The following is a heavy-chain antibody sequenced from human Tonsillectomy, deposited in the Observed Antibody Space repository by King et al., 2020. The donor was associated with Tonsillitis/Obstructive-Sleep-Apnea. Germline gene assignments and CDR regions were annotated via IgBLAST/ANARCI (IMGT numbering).Heavy chain of an antibody. CDR2: VIPTLGIG. J-gene: IGHJ5*01. V-gene: IGHV1-69*09. CDR3: AREGTGGGSWGHNWFDS. CDR1: GGTFSSYV. Sequence: EQLVQSGAEVKKTGSSVKVSCKASGGTFSSYVISWVRQAPGQGLEWMGRVIPTLGIGKYAQKFQGRVTISADKSTTTAYMELSSLRSEDTAVYYCAREGTGGGSWGHNWFDSWGQGTLVTVSS. D-gene: IGHD2-8*02.